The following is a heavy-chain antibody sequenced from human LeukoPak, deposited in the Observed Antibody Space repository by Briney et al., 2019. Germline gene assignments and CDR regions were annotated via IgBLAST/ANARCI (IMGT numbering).Heavy chain of an antibody. Sequence: ASVKVSCKASGGTFSSYAISWVRQAPGQGPEWMGRIIPIFGTANYAQKFQGRVTITADKSTSTAYMELSSLRSEDTAVYYCAREPYGSGSYYNVLYFDYWGQGTLVTVSS. CDR2: IIPIFGTA. V-gene: IGHV1-69*06. CDR1: GGTFSSYA. D-gene: IGHD3-10*01. CDR3: AREPYGSGSYYNVLYFDY. J-gene: IGHJ4*02.